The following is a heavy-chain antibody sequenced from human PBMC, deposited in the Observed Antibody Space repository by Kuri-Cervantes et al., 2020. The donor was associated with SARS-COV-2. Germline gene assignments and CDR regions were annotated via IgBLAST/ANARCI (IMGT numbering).Heavy chain of an antibody. V-gene: IGHV4-59*08. CDR3: ARQGYCSSTSCYTIPPDY. J-gene: IGHJ4*02. D-gene: IGHD2-2*02. CDR1: GGSISSYY. Sequence: GSLRLSCTVSGGSISSYYWSWIRQPPGKGLEWIGYIYYSGSTNYNPSLKSRVTISVDTSKNQFSLKLSSVTAADTAVYYCARQGYCSSTSCYTIPPDYWGQGTLVTVSS. CDR2: IYYSGST.